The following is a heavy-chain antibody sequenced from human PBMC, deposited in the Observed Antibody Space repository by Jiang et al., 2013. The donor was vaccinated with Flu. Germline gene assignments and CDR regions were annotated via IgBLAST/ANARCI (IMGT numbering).Heavy chain of an antibody. V-gene: IGHV3-30*03. D-gene: IGHD3-9*01. CDR2: ISYDGGDK. CDR3: ARDAGYSTLDY. J-gene: IGHJ4*02. Sequence: QLLESGGGVVQPGRSLRLSCAASGFALRSYGMHWVRQAPGKGLEWVVFISYDGGDKYYADSVKGRFTTSRDNTKKMLYLQIDSLRAEDTAVYYCARDAGYSTLDYWGQGTLVTVSS. CDR1: GFALRSYG.